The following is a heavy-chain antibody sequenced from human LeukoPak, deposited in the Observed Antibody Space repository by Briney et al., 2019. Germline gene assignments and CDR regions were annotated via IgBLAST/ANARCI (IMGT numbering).Heavy chain of an antibody. CDR3: ARNYGPSGYDYYYYMDV. D-gene: IGHD5-12*01. Sequence: SETLSLTCTVSGGSISSYYWSWLRQPPGKGLEWLGYIYYSGSTNYNPSLKSRVTISVDTSKNQFSLKLSSVTAADTAVYYCARNYGPSGYDYYYYMDVWGKGTTVTVSS. V-gene: IGHV4-59*01. CDR1: GGSISSYY. CDR2: IYYSGST. J-gene: IGHJ6*03.